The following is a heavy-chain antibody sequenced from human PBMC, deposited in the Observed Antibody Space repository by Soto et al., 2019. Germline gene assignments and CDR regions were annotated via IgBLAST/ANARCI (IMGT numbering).Heavy chain of an antibody. J-gene: IGHJ4*02. CDR3: ARDVSGKLGHDS. V-gene: IGHV3-7*01. D-gene: IGHD3-10*01. Sequence: GGSLRLSCAASGFTFSSFWMSWARRAPGKGLEWVANIKQDGSDKNYVGSVKGRFTISRDNAKNSLYLQMNSLRVEDTAVYYCARDVSGKLGHDSWGQGTLVTVSS. CDR2: IKQDGSDK. CDR1: GFTFSSFW.